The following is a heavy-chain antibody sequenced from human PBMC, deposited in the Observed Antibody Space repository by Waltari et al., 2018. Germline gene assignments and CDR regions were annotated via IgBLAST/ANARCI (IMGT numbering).Heavy chain of an antibody. D-gene: IGHD3-3*01. CDR3: ATSPLRFLEWVNWFDP. J-gene: IGHJ5*02. CDR1: GYTFTDYY. Sequence: EVQLVQYGAEVKKPGATVKISCKASGYTFTDYYMPWVQQAPGKGLEWMGRVDPEDGETIYAEKFQGRVTITADTSTDTAYMELTSLRSEDTAVYYCATSPLRFLEWVNWFDPWGQGTLVTVSS. CDR2: VDPEDGET. V-gene: IGHV1-69-2*01.